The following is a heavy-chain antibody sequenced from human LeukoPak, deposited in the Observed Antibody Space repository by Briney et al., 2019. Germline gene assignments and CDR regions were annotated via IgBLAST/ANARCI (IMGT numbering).Heavy chain of an antibody. CDR2: MNPNSGNT. J-gene: IGHJ4*02. V-gene: IGHV1-8*02. CDR1: GYTFTGYY. CDR3: ARRRGEWLPVNDY. Sequence: ASVKVSCKASGYTFTGYYMHWVRQAPGQGLEWMGWMNPNSGNTGYAQKFQGRVTMTRNTSISTAYMELSSLRSEDTAVYYCARRRGEWLPVNDYWGQGTLVTVSS. D-gene: IGHD3-3*01.